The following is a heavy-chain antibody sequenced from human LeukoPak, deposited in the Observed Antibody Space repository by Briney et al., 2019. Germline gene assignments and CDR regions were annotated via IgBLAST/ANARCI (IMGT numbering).Heavy chain of an antibody. CDR3: ARDLSSTSNWELDY. V-gene: IGHV1-2*06. CDR2: INPNSGCT. D-gene: IGHD7-27*01. J-gene: IGHJ4*02. Sequence: ASVKVSSKASGYTFTAYFMNWVGQAPGQGLEWMGRINPNSGCTNYAQEFQGRVTMTRDTSISTAYMELSGLRSDDTAVYYCARDLSSTSNWELDYWGQGTLVTVSS. CDR1: GYTFTAYF.